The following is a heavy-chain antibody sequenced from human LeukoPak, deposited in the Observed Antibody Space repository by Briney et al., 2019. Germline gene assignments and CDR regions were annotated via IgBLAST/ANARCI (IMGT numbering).Heavy chain of an antibody. D-gene: IGHD2-2*02. CDR2: ISSSGSTI. CDR1: GFTFSDYY. Sequence: GGSLRLSCAASGFTFSDYYMSWIRQAPGKGLEWVSYISSSGSTIYYADSVKGRFTISRDNAKNSLYLQMNSLRAEDTAVYYCARHQVPAAIRAFDIWGQGTMVTVSS. CDR3: ARHQVPAAIRAFDI. J-gene: IGHJ3*02. V-gene: IGHV3-11*04.